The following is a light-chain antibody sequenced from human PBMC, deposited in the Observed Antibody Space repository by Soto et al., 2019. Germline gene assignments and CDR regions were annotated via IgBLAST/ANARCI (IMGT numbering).Light chain of an antibody. J-gene: IGLJ2*01. CDR2: EVR. Sequence: QSALTQPASVSGSPGQSITISCARTMRDVGAYNLVSWYQRHPGRAPQLIIYEVRNRPSGISFRFSGSKSGNTASLTISGLQAEDEADYYCSSYTSKSSLIFGGGTKLTVL. CDR1: MRDVGAYNL. CDR3: SSYTSKSSLI. V-gene: IGLV2-14*01.